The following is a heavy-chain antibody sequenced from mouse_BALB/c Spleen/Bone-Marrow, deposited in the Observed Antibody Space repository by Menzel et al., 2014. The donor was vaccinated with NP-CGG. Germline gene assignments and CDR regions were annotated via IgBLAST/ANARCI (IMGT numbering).Heavy chain of an antibody. CDR1: GYTFTSYY. V-gene: IGHV1S81*02. D-gene: IGHD3-1*01. CDR3: TRGALGPFVY. J-gene: IGHJ3*01. CDR2: IRPRYGGT. Sequence: VQLQQSGAELVKPGASVRLSCKASGYTFTSYYLYWVKQRPGHGLEWIGEIRPRYGGTNFNEKFKTKATLTVDKSSSTAYIQLSSLTSEDSAVYYCTRGALGPFVYWGQGTLVTVSA.